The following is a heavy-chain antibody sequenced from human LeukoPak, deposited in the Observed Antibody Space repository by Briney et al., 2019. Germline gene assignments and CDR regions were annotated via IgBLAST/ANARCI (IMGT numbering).Heavy chain of an antibody. J-gene: IGHJ4*02. V-gene: IGHV4-39*01. CDR1: GGSNSSSSYY. Sequence: SETLSLTCTVSGGSNSSSSYYWAWIRQPPGKGLEWIGSIYYSGSTYYNPSLKSRVTISVDTSKNPFSLKLSSVTAADTAVYYCARHDRSPPVKYYFDYWGEGTLVTVSS. CDR3: ARHDRSPPVKYYFDY. D-gene: IGHD3-16*02. CDR2: IYYSGST.